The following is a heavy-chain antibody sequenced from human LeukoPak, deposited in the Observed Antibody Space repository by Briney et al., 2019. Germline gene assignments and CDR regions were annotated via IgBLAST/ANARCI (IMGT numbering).Heavy chain of an antibody. V-gene: IGHV7-4-1*02. CDR1: GYTFTSYA. CDR2: INTNTGNP. D-gene: IGHD3-10*01. CDR3: ARGFYGSGSYYTPFDY. J-gene: IGHJ4*02. Sequence: ASVKVSCKASGYTFTSYAMNWVRQAPGQGLEWMGRINTNTGNPTYAQGFTGRFVFSLDTSVSTAYLQISSLKAEDTAVYYCARGFYGSGSYYTPFDYWGQGTLVTVSS.